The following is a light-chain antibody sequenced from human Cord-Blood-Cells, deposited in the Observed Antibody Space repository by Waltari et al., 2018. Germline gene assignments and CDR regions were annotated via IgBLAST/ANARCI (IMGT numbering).Light chain of an antibody. Sequence: QTDPTQRPSASGSPGQSVPIPCTGPSSFVGGYQYVSCDQQHPGKAPKLMIYEVPKRPSGVPDRFSGSKSGNTASLTVSGLQAEDEADYYCSSYAGSNNVVFGGGTKLTVL. J-gene: IGLJ2*01. CDR2: EVP. CDR3: SSYAGSNNVV. CDR1: SSFVGGYQY. V-gene: IGLV2-8*01.